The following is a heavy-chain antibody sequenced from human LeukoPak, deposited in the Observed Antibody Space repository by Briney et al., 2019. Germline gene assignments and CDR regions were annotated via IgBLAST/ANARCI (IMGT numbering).Heavy chain of an antibody. V-gene: IGHV3-66*01. Sequence: GGSLRLSCAASGFTVSINYMSWVRQAPGKGLEWVSIIYSGGSTYYADSVKGRFTISRDNSKNTLYRQMTSLRAEDPAVYYCARGPSGYSYGSRFDYWGQGTLVTVSS. D-gene: IGHD5-18*01. CDR2: IYSGGST. CDR3: ARGPSGYSYGSRFDY. J-gene: IGHJ4*02. CDR1: GFTVSINY.